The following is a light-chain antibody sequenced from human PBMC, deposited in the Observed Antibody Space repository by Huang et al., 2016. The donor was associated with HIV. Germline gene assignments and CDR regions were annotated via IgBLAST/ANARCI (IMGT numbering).Light chain of an antibody. CDR1: KSILYSSTDKSY. J-gene: IGKJ3*01. CDR2: WAS. Sequence: DIVMTQSPDSLAVSLGERATINCKSSKSILYSSTDKSYLAWYHQKPGQPPKLRIYWASTRESGVPDRFSGSGSGTDFTLTISSLQAEDEAVYYCQQYYSSPFTFGPGTKVDIK. V-gene: IGKV4-1*01. CDR3: QQYYSSPFT.